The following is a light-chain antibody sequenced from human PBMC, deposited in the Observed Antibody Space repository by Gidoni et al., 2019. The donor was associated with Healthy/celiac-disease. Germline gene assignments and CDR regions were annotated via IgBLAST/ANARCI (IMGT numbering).Light chain of an antibody. CDR3: QQYDNVPSYT. CDR2: DAS. J-gene: IGKJ2*01. CDR1: QDISKY. Sequence: DIQMPQSPSSVSASVGDRVTIPCQASQDISKYLNWYQQKPGKAPTLLIYDASNLETDFNCTISSLQPEDIATYYGQQYDNVPSYTFXQXTKLEIK. V-gene: IGKV1-33*01.